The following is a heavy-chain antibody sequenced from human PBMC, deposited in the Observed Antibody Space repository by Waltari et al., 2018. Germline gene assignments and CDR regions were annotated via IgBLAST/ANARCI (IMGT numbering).Heavy chain of an antibody. CDR3: ARGRASWLDY. Sequence: HVQLQESDPGLVKPSEPLSLTCTVSGGSISRHYWSWIRQPPGKGLEWIGYSYYSGSTNYNPALKSRVTISVDTSKNQFSLKLSSVTAADTAVYYCARGRASWLDYCGKGTLVTVSS. J-gene: IGHJ4*02. V-gene: IGHV4-59*11. D-gene: IGHD3-9*01. CDR2: SYYSGST. CDR1: GGSISRHY.